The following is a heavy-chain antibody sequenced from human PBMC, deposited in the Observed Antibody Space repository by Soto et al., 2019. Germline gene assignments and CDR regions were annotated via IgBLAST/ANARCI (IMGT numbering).Heavy chain of an antibody. D-gene: IGHD3-10*01. CDR3: AKDPWLGDLDTRY. CDR2: ISGSGGST. CDR1: GFTFSSYA. J-gene: IGHJ4*02. Sequence: EVQLLESGGGLVQPGGSLRLSCAASGFTFSSYAMSWVRQAPGKVLEWVSAISGSGGSTCYADSVKGRFTISRDNSKNTLYLQMNSLRDEDTAVYYCAKDPWLGDLDTRYGGQGTMVTVSS. V-gene: IGHV3-23*01.